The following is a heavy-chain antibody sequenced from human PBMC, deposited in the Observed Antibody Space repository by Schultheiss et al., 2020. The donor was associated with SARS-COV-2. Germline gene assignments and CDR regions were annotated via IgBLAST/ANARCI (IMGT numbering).Heavy chain of an antibody. J-gene: IGHJ6*03. V-gene: IGHV4-34*01. CDR2: IYYSGST. D-gene: IGHD3-3*01. CDR3: ARVAYYDFWSGYHYYYYYYMDV. Sequence: SETLSLTCAVYGGSFSGYYWSWIRQHPGKGLEWIGYIYYSGSTYYNPSLKSRVTISVDTSKNQFSLKLRSVTAADTAVHYCARVAYYDFWSGYHYYYYYYMDVWGKGTTVTVSS. CDR1: GGSFSGYY.